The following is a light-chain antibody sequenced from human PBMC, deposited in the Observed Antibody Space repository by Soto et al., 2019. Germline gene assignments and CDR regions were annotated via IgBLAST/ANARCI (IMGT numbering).Light chain of an antibody. CDR3: QKYDTAPQT. J-gene: IGKJ1*01. CDR2: AAS. Sequence: DIQMTRSPSSLSASVGDTVTITCRASQGIIDYLAWYQQRPGKVPKLLIYAASTLQTGVPSRFSGSGAGTDFTLTISSLQPEDVGAYYCQKYDTAPQTFGQGTRVEIK. CDR1: QGIIDY. V-gene: IGKV1-27*01.